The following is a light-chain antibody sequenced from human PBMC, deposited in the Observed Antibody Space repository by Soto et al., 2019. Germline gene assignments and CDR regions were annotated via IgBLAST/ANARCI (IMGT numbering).Light chain of an antibody. CDR1: QDIGGR. V-gene: IGKV1-12*01. CDR3: LQVYSFPST. CDR2: AAS. J-gene: IGKJ1*01. Sequence: VQMTQSPSSVSASLGDRITIACRASQDIGGRLAWFQQKPGKAPQYLIQAASILQSGVPSRFSGSGSGTEFILTINNLQDEDFASYCRLQVYSFPSTFGLGTKVDIK.